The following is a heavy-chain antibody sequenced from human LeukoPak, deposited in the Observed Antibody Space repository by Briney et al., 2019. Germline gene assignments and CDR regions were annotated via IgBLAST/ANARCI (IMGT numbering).Heavy chain of an antibody. V-gene: IGHV3-9*03. CDR2: ISWNSGSI. D-gene: IGHD4-11*01. Sequence: GGSLRLSCAASGFTFYDYAMHWVRQAPGKGLEWVSGISWNSGSIGYADSVKGRFTISRDNAKNSLYLQMNSLRAEDMALYYCAKGDDYSNFGAFDIWGQGTMVTVSS. J-gene: IGHJ3*02. CDR3: AKGDDYSNFGAFDI. CDR1: GFTFYDYA.